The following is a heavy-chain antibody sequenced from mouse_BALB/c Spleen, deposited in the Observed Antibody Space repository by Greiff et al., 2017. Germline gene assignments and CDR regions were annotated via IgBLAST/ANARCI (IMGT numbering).Heavy chain of an antibody. CDR2: ISYSGST. CDR3: AELGRDY. J-gene: IGHJ2*01. V-gene: IGHV3-2*02. Sequence: QSGPGLVKPSQSLSLTCTVTGYSITSDYAWNWIRQFPGNKLEWMGYISYSGSTSYNPSLKSRISITRDTSKNQFFLQLNSVTTEDTATYYCAELGRDYWGQGTTLTVSS. CDR1: GYSITSDYA. D-gene: IGHD4-1*01.